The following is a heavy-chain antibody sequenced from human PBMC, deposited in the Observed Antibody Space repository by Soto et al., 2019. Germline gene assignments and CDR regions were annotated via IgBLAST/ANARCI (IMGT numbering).Heavy chain of an antibody. CDR2: IYYSGST. CDR3: ARRVLRYFDWSNDNWFDP. V-gene: IGHV4-31*03. CDR1: GGSISSGGYY. J-gene: IGHJ5*02. Sequence: SETLSLTCTVSGGSISSGGYYWSWIRPHPGKGLEWIGYIYYSGSTYYNPSLKSRVTISVDTSKNQFSLKLSSVTAADTAVYYCARRVLRYFDWSNDNWFDPWGQGTLVTVSS. D-gene: IGHD3-9*01.